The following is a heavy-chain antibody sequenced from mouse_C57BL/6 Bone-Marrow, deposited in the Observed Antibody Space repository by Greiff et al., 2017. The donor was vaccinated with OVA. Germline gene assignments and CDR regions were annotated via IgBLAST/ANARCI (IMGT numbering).Heavy chain of an antibody. CDR3: ASGVITTVVAPGY. CDR2: IYPGSGST. CDR1: GYTFTSYW. D-gene: IGHD1-1*01. Sequence: QVQLQQPGAELVKPGASVKMSCKASGYTFTSYWITWVKQRPGQGLEWIGDIYPGSGSTNYNEKFKSKATLTVDTSSSTAYMQLSSLTSEDSAVYYCASGVITTVVAPGYWGQGTLVTVSA. J-gene: IGHJ3*02. V-gene: IGHV1-55*01.